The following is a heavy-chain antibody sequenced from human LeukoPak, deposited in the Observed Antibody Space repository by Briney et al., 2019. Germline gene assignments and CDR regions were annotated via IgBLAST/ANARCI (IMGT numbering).Heavy chain of an antibody. CDR1: GFTFSSYS. CDR2: ISSSSSTI. CDR3: ARDGHDYGDSYYYYGMDV. D-gene: IGHD4-17*01. V-gene: IGHV3-48*04. J-gene: IGHJ6*02. Sequence: GGSLRLSCAASGFTFSSYSMNWVRQAPGKGLEWVSYISSSSSTIYYADSVKGRFTISRDNAKNSLYLQMNSLRAEDTAVYYCARDGHDYGDSYYYYGMDVWGQGTTVTVSS.